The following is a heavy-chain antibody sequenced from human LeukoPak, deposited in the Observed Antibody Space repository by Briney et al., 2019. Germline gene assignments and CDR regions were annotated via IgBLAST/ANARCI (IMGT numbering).Heavy chain of an antibody. CDR3: ARELERLDY. CDR1: GGSFSGYY. V-gene: IGHV4-34*01. Sequence: PSETLSLTCAVYGGSFSGYYWSWIRQPPGKGLEWIGEINHSGSTNYNPSLKSRVTISVDTSKNQFSLKLSSVTAADTAVYYCARELERLDYWGQGTLVTVSS. D-gene: IGHD1-1*01. J-gene: IGHJ4*02. CDR2: INHSGST.